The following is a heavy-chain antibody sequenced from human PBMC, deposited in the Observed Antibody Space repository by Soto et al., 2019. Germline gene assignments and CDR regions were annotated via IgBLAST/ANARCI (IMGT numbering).Heavy chain of an antibody. Sequence: PGGSLRLSCAASGFTFSSYGMHWVRQAPGKGLEWVAVISYDGTNKYYADSVKGRFTISRDNSKSTLYLQMNSLRAEDTAVYYCAKGDSSSWYDYYYYYGMDVWGQGTTVTV. D-gene: IGHD6-13*01. CDR1: GFTFSSYG. J-gene: IGHJ6*02. V-gene: IGHV3-30*18. CDR2: ISYDGTNK. CDR3: AKGDSSSWYDYYYYYGMDV.